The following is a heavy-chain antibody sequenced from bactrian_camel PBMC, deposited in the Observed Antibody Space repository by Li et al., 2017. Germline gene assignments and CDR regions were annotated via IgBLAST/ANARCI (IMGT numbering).Heavy chain of an antibody. V-gene: IGHV3S45*01. J-gene: IGHJ4*01. CDR3: AALHSSSPNYCTRWNEYHA. Sequence: VQLVESGGGSVQAGGSLTLSCLISGHTYMGWFRQAPGKEREGVAAMYNRLVLKSYYPDSVKDRFTISLDNDKNTLYLQMLSLKPDDSAMYYCAALHSSSPNYCTRWNEYHAWGQGTQGTV. CDR1: GHTY. D-gene: IGHD6*01. CDR2: MYNRLVLKS.